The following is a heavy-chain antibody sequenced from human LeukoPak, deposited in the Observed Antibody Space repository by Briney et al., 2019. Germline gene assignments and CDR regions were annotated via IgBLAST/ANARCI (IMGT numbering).Heavy chain of an antibody. J-gene: IGHJ4*02. Sequence: GGSLRLSCAASGFTFNTHWMTWVRQPPGKGLEWVANINQGGSEKYYLDSVKGRFTISRDDAKNSLYLQMNSLRVGDTAVYYCARDRDYFDSWGLGTLVTVSS. V-gene: IGHV3-7*03. D-gene: IGHD3-10*01. CDR1: GFTFNTHW. CDR2: INQGGSEK. CDR3: ARDRDYFDS.